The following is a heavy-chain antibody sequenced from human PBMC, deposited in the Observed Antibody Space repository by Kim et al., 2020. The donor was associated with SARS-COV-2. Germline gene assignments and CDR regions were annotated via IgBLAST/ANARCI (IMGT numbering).Heavy chain of an antibody. CDR2: IRSKTYGGTP. CDR1: GFTFSDYH. D-gene: IGHD6-19*01. CDR3: TSWPSSHWFDY. J-gene: IGHJ4*02. Sequence: GGSLRLSCTVSGFTFSDYHMGWVRQSPGKRLEWLGFIRSKTYGGTPEYAASLKGKFTISRDDFKSIAYLQLNSLKIEDTGVYYCTSWPSSHWFDYWGQGTLDTVSS. V-gene: IGHV3-49*04.